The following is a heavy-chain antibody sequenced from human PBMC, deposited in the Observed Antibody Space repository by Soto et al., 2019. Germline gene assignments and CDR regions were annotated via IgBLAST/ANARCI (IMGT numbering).Heavy chain of an antibody. CDR3: ARLHYYYDSSGPYYFDY. CDR2: ISGSGGST. D-gene: IGHD3-22*01. J-gene: IGHJ4*02. Sequence: PGGSLRLSCAASGFTFSSYAMSWVRQAPGKGLEWVSAISGSGGSTYYADSVKGRFTISRDNSKNTLYLQMNSLRAEDTAVYYCARLHYYYDSSGPYYFDYWGQGTLVTVSS. CDR1: GFTFSSYA. V-gene: IGHV3-23*01.